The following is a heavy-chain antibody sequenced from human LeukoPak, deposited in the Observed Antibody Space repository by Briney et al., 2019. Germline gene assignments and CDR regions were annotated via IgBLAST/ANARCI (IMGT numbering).Heavy chain of an antibody. Sequence: GGSLRLSCAASGFTFSSYGMHWVRQAPGKGLEWVAVISYDGSNKYYADSVKGRLTISRDNSKNTLYLQMNSLRAEDTAVYYCAKSGAVALRLYYFDYWGQGTLVTVSS. V-gene: IGHV3-30*18. CDR1: GFTFSSYG. J-gene: IGHJ4*02. CDR2: ISYDGSNK. CDR3: AKSGAVALRLYYFDY. D-gene: IGHD6-19*01.